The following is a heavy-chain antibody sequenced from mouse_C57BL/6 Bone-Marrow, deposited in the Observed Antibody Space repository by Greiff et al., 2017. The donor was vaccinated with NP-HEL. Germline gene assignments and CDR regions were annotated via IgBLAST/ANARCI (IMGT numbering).Heavy chain of an antibody. CDR1: GYTFTSYT. D-gene: IGHD1-1*01. J-gene: IGHJ1*03. V-gene: IGHV1-4*01. Sequence: VQLQQSGAELARPGASVKMSCKASGYTFTSYTMHWVKQRPGQGLEWIGYINPSRGYTKYNQKFKDKATLTADKSSSTAYMQLSSLTSEDSAVYYCATYYHYWYFDVWGTGTTVTVSS. CDR2: INPSRGYT. CDR3: ATYYHYWYFDV.